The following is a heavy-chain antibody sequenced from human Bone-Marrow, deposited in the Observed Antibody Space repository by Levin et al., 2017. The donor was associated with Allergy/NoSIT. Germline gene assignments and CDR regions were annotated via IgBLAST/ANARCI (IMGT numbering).Heavy chain of an antibody. V-gene: IGHV3-15*01. CDR3: TTGGIPNIPWYYYYYMDV. CDR1: GFTFSNAW. Sequence: PGGSLRLSCAASGFTFSNAWMSWVRQAPGKGLEWVGRIKSKTDGGTTDYAAPVKGRFTISRDDSKNTLYLQMNSLKTEDTAVYYCTTGGIPNIPWYYYYYMDVWGKGTTVTVSS. CDR2: IKSKTDGGTT. J-gene: IGHJ6*03. D-gene: IGHD2/OR15-2a*01.